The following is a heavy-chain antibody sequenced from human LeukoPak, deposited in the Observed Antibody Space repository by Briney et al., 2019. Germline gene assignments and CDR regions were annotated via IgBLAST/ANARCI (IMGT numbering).Heavy chain of an antibody. CDR1: GLTISNNF. D-gene: IGHD3-10*01. J-gene: IGHJ1*01. V-gene: IGHV3-66*01. Sequence: GGSLRLSCAASGLTISNNFMGWVRQAPGKGVEWVSLIYSGGSTYSADSVKGRFTISRDNSKNTLHLQMNSLRVEDTAVYYCARDTDYYGSGRHGYFDHWGQGTLVTVSS. CDR2: IYSGGST. CDR3: ARDTDYYGSGRHGYFDH.